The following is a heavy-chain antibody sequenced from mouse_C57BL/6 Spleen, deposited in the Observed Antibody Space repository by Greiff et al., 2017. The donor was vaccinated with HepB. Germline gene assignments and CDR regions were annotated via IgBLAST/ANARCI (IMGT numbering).Heavy chain of an antibody. CDR3: ARPSYYSDPAWFAY. J-gene: IGHJ3*01. D-gene: IGHD2-12*01. CDR2: ISGGGGNT. CDR1: GFTFSSYT. Sequence: EVKLVESGGGLVKPGGSLKLSCAASGFTFSSYTMPWVRQTPEKRLEWVATISGGGGNTYYPDSVKGRFTISRDNAKNTLYLQMSSLRSEDTALYYCARPSYYSDPAWFAYWGQGTLVTVSA. V-gene: IGHV5-9*01.